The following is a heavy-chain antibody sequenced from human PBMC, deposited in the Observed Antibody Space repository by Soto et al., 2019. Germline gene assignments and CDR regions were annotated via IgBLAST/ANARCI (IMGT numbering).Heavy chain of an antibody. CDR2: ISAYNRTT. J-gene: IGHJ6*02. Sequence: QVKLVQSGAEVKKPGASVKVSCKASGYTFTSYGISWVRQAPGQGLEWMGWISAYNRTTNYAQKLHCRVAMTTDTSTSRAYMELRSLRSDDTAVYYCARDRGAYGMDVWGQGTTVTVSS. CDR1: GYTFTSYG. V-gene: IGHV1-18*01. CDR3: ARDRGAYGMDV.